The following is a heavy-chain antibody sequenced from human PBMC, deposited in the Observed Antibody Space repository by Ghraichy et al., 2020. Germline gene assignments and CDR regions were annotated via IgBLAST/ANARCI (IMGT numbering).Heavy chain of an antibody. V-gene: IGHV4-39*01. CDR3: AGHEGGGFDP. Sequence: SETLSLTCTVSGGSIRFSSYYWGWIRQPPGKGLEWIGSIYYSGSTYYNPSLKSRVTISVDTSKNQFSLKLSSVTAADKAVYYCAGHEGGGFDPWGQGILVTVSS. CDR1: GGSIRFSSYY. D-gene: IGHD3-16*01. CDR2: IYYSGST. J-gene: IGHJ5*02.